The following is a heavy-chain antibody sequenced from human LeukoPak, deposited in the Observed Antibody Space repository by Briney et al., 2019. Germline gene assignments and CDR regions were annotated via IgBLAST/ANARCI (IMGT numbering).Heavy chain of an antibody. CDR1: GGSFSGYY. J-gene: IGHJ4*02. V-gene: IGHV4-34*01. Sequence: PSETLSLTCAVYGGSFSGYYWSWIRQPPGKGLEWIGEINHSGSTNYNPSLKGRVTISVDTSKNQFSLKLSSVTAADTAVYYCARGRRDDYVWGSYRLFDYWGQGTLVTVSS. CDR3: ARGRRDDYVWGSYRLFDY. D-gene: IGHD3-16*02. CDR2: INHSGST.